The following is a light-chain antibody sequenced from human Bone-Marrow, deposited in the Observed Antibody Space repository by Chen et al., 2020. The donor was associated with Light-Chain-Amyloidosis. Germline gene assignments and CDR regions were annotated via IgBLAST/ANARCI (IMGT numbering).Light chain of an antibody. CDR2: AAS. CDR1: LSVTSSN. J-gene: IGKJ2*03. V-gene: IGKV3-20*01. CDR3: HQYGRSPYS. Sequence: IVLTQSPGTLSLSPGERATLSCRASLSVTSSNLAWYQQKPGQAPRLLIYAASIRATGIPDRFSGSESGTDFTLIISRLEPEDFALYYCHQYGRSPYSFGQWTKLEIK.